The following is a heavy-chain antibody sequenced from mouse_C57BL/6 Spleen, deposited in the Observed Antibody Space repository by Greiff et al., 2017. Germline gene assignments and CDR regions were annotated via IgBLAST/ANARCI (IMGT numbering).Heavy chain of an antibody. J-gene: IGHJ2*01. CDR1: GFTFSDYG. D-gene: IGHD4-1*01. CDR3: ARGLTGFDY. V-gene: IGHV5-17*01. Sequence: DVHLVESGGGLVKPGGSLKLSCAASGFTFSDYGMHWVRQAPEKGLEWVAYISSGSSTIYYADTVKGRFTISRDYAKNTLFLQMTSLRSEDTAMYYCARGLTGFDYWGQGTTLTVSS. CDR2: ISSGSSTI.